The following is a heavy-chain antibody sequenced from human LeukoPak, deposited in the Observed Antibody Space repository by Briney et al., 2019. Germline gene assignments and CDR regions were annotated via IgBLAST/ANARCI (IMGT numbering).Heavy chain of an antibody. CDR2: TYYRSKWYN. CDR3: ARESRYFDWSTTVLYFDY. CDR1: GDSVSSNSAA. J-gene: IGHJ4*02. V-gene: IGHV6-1*01. D-gene: IGHD3-9*01. Sequence: SQTLSLTCAISGDSVSSNSAAWNWIRQSPSRGLEWLGRTYYRSKWYNDYAVSVKSRITINPDTSKNQFSLQLNSVTPGDTAVYYCARESRYFDWSTTVLYFDYWGQGTLVTVSS.